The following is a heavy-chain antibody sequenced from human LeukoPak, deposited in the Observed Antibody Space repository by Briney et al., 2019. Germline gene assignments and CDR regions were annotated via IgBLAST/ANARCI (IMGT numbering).Heavy chain of an antibody. J-gene: IGHJ4*02. Sequence: PSETLSLTCTVSGGSISSYYWGWIRQPPGKGLEWIGSIYYSGSTYYNPSLKSRVTISVDTSKNQFSLKLSSVTAADTAVYYCARLRRYYDSSGYWGGYYFDYWGQGTLVTVSS. V-gene: IGHV4-39*01. D-gene: IGHD3-22*01. CDR3: ARLRRYYDSSGYWGGYYFDY. CDR2: IYYSGST. CDR1: GGSISSYY.